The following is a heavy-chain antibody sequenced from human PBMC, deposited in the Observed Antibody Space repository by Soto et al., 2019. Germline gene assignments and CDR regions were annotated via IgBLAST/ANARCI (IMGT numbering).Heavy chain of an antibody. CDR1: GFTFSSYW. V-gene: IGHV3-21*01. D-gene: IGHD2-2*01. CDR3: ARDRQDIVVVPAAMEYYYYYGMDV. J-gene: IGHJ6*02. Sequence: GGSLRLSCAASGFTFSSYWMHWVRQAPGKGLVWVSHISSSSSNIYYADSVKGRFTISRDNAKNSLYLQMNSLRAEDTAVYYCARDRQDIVVVPAAMEYYYYYGMDVWGQGTTVTVS. CDR2: ISSSSSNI.